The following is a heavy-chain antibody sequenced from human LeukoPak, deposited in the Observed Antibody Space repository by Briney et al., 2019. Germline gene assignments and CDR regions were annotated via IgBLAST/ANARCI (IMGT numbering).Heavy chain of an antibody. Sequence: GGSLRLSCAASGFTFSNVWMNCVRHPPGKGLEWVALIYSWGSPYYPDSLKARFTISRDNTKNTLYLQMNSLGAEDTAVYYCARGPSSSWYLSRFYYYYYYMDVWGKGTTVTVSS. CDR3: ARGPSSSWYLSRFYYYYYYMDV. CDR2: IYSWGSP. V-gene: IGHV3-66*01. D-gene: IGHD6-13*01. CDR1: GFTFSNVW. J-gene: IGHJ6*03.